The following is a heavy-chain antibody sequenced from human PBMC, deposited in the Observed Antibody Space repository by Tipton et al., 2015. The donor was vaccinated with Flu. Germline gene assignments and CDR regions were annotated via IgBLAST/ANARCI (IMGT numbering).Heavy chain of an antibody. CDR1: GFTFSSFW. Sequence: SLRLSCAASGFTFSSFWMTWVRQAPAKGLEWVANIKQDGSETNYIDSVKGRFTITRDNAKNSLYLQMNNLRAEDTALYYCTRRLVEDWGQGTHVTVSS. D-gene: IGHD3-16*01. CDR3: TRRLVED. CDR2: IKQDGSET. V-gene: IGHV3-7*01. J-gene: IGHJ4*02.